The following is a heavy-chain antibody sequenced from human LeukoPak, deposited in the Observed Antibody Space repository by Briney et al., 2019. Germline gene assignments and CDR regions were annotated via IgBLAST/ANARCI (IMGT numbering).Heavy chain of an antibody. CDR1: GGSISSGYY. CDR2: IYHSGST. J-gene: IGHJ6*03. CDR3: ARDGYSSGWNYYYYYMDV. V-gene: IGHV4-38-2*02. D-gene: IGHD6-19*01. Sequence: PSETLSLTCTVSGGSISSGYYWGWIRQPPGKGLEWIGSIYHSGSTYYNPSLKSRVTISVDTSKNQFSLKLSSVTAADTAVYYCARDGYSSGWNYYYYYMDVWGKGTTVTVSS.